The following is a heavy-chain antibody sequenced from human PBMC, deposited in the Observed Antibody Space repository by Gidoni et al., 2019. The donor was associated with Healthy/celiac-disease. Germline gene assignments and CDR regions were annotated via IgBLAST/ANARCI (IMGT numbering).Heavy chain of an antibody. CDR2: MYWNDDK. D-gene: IGHD5-12*01. V-gene: IGHV2-5*01. CDR1: GFSLSTSGVV. Sequence: QITLKESGPTLLIPTQPLTLTCTFPGFSLSTSGVVVGWIRQPPGNALEWLALMYWNDDKRYSPSLKSRLNITKDTSKNQVVLTMTKMEPVDTATYYCSDSFGDGYNPGPFDYWGQGTLVTVSS. J-gene: IGHJ4*02. CDR3: SDSFGDGYNPGPFDY.